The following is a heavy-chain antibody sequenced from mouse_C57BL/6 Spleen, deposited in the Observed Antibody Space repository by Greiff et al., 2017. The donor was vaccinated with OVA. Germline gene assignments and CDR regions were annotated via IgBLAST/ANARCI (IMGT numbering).Heavy chain of an antibody. CDR2: IWRGGST. J-gene: IGHJ2*01. CDR1: GFSLTSYG. V-gene: IGHV2-5*01. Sequence: VQLQQSGPGLVQPSQSLSITCTVSGFSLTSYGVHWVRQSPGKGLEWLGVIWRGGSTDYNAAFMSRLSITKDNAKSQVFCKMTRLQADDTAIYDWAKTGLGKGVDYWGKGTTLTVSS. D-gene: IGHD4-1*01. CDR3: AKTGLGKGVDY.